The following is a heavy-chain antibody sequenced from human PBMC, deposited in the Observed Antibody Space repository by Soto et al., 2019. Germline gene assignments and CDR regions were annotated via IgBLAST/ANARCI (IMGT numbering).Heavy chain of an antibody. CDR1: GYTFTSYA. Sequence: QVQLVQSGAEVNKPGASVKVSCKASGYTFTSYAMHWVRQAPGQRLEWMGWINAGNGNTKYSQKFQGRVTITRDTSASTAYMDLSSLRSEDTAVYYCARDLGAAAGSDYWGQGTLVTVSS. CDR2: INAGNGNT. J-gene: IGHJ4*02. CDR3: ARDLGAAAGSDY. D-gene: IGHD6-13*01. V-gene: IGHV1-3*01.